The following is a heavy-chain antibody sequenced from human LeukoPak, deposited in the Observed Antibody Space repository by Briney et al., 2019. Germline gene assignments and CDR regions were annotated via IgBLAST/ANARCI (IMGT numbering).Heavy chain of an antibody. V-gene: IGHV3-7*03. J-gene: IGHJ4*02. CDR1: GFTFSSSW. CDR2: IEEDGDKR. Sequence: GGSLRLSCAASGFTFSSSWMSWVRQPPGKGLEWVATIEEDGDKRYYVDSVKGRFTISRDNAKNSLYLQMNSLRAEDTAVYYCARDGVAYWGQGTLVIVSS. D-gene: IGHD2-15*01. CDR3: ARDGVAY.